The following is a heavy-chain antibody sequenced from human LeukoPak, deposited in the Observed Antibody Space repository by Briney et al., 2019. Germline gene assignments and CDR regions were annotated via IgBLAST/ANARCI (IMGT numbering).Heavy chain of an antibody. CDR3: ARVGPTTEFDY. CDR2: ISSTGRTI. J-gene: IGHJ4*02. V-gene: IGHV3-11*01. D-gene: IGHD1-26*01. CDR1: GFTFPDYY. Sequence: GGSLRLSCAASGFTFPDYYMTWIRQAPGKGLEWVSYISSTGRTIYYADSLKGRFTISRDNAKHSLFLLINSLRAEDTAVYYCARVGPTTEFDYWGQGTLVTVSS.